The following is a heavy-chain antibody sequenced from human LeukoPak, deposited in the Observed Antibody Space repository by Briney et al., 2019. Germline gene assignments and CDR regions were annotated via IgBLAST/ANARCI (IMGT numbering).Heavy chain of an antibody. D-gene: IGHD2-15*01. Sequence: GGSLRLSCAASGFTFSNYAMFWVRQAPGKGLEWVSAIRGYDGGLSTSYADSVKGRFTISRDNSKNTLYLQMNSLRAEDTAVYYCAKDDLGGLVHLVSGAPLPYYFDYWGQGTLVTVSS. CDR1: GFTFSNYA. CDR2: IRGYDGGLST. CDR3: AKDDLGGLVHLVSGAPLPYYFDY. V-gene: IGHV3-23*01. J-gene: IGHJ4*02.